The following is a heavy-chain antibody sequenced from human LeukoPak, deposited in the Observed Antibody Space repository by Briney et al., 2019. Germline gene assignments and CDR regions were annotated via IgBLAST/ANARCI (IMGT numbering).Heavy chain of an antibody. CDR3: ARVNSGYDGSLDY. J-gene: IGHJ4*02. V-gene: IGHV1-2*04. CDR1: GYTFTGYY. Sequence: PGASVKVSCKASGYTFTGYYMHWVRQAPGQGLEWMGWINPNSGGTNYAQKFQGWVTMTRDTSISTAYMELSRLRSDDTAVYYCARVNSGYDGSLDYWGQGTLVTVSS. CDR2: INPNSGGT. D-gene: IGHD5-12*01.